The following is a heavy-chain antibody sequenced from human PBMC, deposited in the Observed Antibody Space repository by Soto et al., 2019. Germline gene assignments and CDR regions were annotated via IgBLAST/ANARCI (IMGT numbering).Heavy chain of an antibody. Sequence: GASVKVSCKASGYTFTSYYMHWVRQAPGQGLEWMGIINPSGGSTSYAQKFQGRVTMTRDTSTSTVYMELSSLRSEDTAVYYCARSLPFKYSSSWYPLPNEYYYYYYGMDVWGQGTTVTVSS. CDR2: INPSGGST. V-gene: IGHV1-46*01. D-gene: IGHD6-13*01. CDR1: GYTFTSYY. J-gene: IGHJ6*02. CDR3: ARSLPFKYSSSWYPLPNEYYYYYYGMDV.